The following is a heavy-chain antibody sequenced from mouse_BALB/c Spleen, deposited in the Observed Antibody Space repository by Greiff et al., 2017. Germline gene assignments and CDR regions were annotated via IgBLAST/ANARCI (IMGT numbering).Heavy chain of an antibody. CDR2: ISSGGSYT. D-gene: IGHD2-4*01. CDR3: AREDDYEAGLAY. CDR1: GFTFSSYA. J-gene: IGHJ3*01. Sequence: EVQRVESGGGLVKPGGSLKLSCAASGFTFSSYAMSWVRQSPEKRLEWVAEISSGGSYTYYPDTVTGRFTISRDNAKNTLYLEMSSLGSEDTAMYYCAREDDYEAGLAYWGQGTLVTVSA. V-gene: IGHV5-9-4*01.